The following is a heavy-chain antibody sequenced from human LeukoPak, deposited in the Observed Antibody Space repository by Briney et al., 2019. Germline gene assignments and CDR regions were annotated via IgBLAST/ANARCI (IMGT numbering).Heavy chain of an antibody. CDR3: AKAFTNYGFGNDAFDI. J-gene: IGHJ3*02. CDR2: ISYDGTNK. D-gene: IGHD4/OR15-4a*01. Sequence: TGGSLRLSCAASGFIFNNYAIHWVRQAPGKGLEWVAGISYDGTNKYSTDSVQGRFTISRDNANNTLFMDMTSLRAEDTAVYYCAKAFTNYGFGNDAFDIWGQRTTVTVSS. CDR1: GFIFNNYA. V-gene: IGHV3-30*04.